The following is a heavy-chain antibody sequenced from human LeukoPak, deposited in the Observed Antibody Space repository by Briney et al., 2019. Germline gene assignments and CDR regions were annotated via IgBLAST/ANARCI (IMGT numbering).Heavy chain of an antibody. CDR1: GFTFSSYA. CDR2: ISGSGTNT. V-gene: IGHV3-23*01. CDR3: VKHSAPVLAAARFDY. J-gene: IGHJ4*02. D-gene: IGHD2-2*01. Sequence: GGSLRLSCAASGFTFSSYAMSWVRQAPGKGLEWVSVISGSGTNTYYADSVKGRFTISRDNSKNTLYLQMNSLRAEDTALYYCVKHSAPVLAAARFDYWGQGNLVTVSS.